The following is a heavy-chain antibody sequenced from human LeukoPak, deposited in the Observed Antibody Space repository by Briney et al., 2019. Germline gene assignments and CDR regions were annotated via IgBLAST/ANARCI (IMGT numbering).Heavy chain of an antibody. CDR1: GGSFSGYY. V-gene: IGHV4-34*01. CDR2: INHSGST. D-gene: IGHD6-13*01. Sequence: TSETLSLTCAVYGGSFSGYYWSCIRQPPGKGLEWIGEINHSGSTNYNPSLKSRVTISVDTSKNQFSLKLSSVTAADTAVYYCARRNRAAAGTAYVDYWGQGTLVTVSS. CDR3: ARRNRAAAGTAYVDY. J-gene: IGHJ4*02.